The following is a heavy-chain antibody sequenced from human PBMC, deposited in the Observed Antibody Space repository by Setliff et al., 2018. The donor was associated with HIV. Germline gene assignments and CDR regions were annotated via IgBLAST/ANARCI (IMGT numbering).Heavy chain of an antibody. V-gene: IGHV4-61*09. CDR2: IYTSGST. CDR1: GGSIYSGIYY. CDR3: ARDLLGTWGG. Sequence: SETLSLTCTVSGGSIYSGIYYWSWIRQHAGKGLEWIGHIYTSGSTDYNPSLKSRVTISVDTSKNQFSLKLSSVTAADTAVYYCARDLLGTWGGWGQGTLVTVSS. J-gene: IGHJ4*02. D-gene: IGHD3-16*01.